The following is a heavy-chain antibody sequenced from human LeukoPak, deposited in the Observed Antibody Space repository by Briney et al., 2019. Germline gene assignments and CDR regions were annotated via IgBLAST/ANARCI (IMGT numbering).Heavy chain of an antibody. J-gene: IGHJ4*02. Sequence: PSETLSLTCTVSGYSISSGYYWGWIRQPPGKGLEWIGSIYHSGSTYYNPSLKSRVTISVDTSKNQFSLKLSSVTAADTAVYYCARSLGWYFDYWGQGTLVTVSS. CDR2: IYHSGST. CDR3: ARSLGWYFDY. D-gene: IGHD6-19*01. V-gene: IGHV4-38-2*02. CDR1: GYSISSGYY.